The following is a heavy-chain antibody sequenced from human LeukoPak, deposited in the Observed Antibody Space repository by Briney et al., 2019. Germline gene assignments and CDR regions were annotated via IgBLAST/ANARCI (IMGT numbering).Heavy chain of an antibody. D-gene: IGHD1/OR15-1a*01. CDR3: ASQLGGTTFH. CDR1: GVSINTYF. CDR2: VYYNGIT. J-gene: IGHJ4*02. V-gene: IGHV4-59*01. Sequence: SETLSLTCTVSGVSINTYFWSWIRQPPGKGLEWIGYVYYNGITNYNPSLKSRVSISLDTSKNQFSLRLNSVTAAETAVYYCASQLGGTTFHWGQGTLVAVSS.